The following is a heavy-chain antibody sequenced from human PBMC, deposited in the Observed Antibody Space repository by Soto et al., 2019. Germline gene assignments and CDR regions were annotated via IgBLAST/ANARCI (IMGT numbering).Heavy chain of an antibody. CDR3: ASGAHLVLRFLEWLADSDY. V-gene: IGHV1-8*01. Sequence: QVQLVQSGAEVKKPGASVKVSCKASGYTFTSYDINWVRQATGQGLEWMGWMNPNSGNTGYAQKFQGRVTMTRNTSISTAYMELSSLRSEDTAVYYCASGAHLVLRFLEWLADSDYWGQGTLVTVSS. CDR2: MNPNSGNT. J-gene: IGHJ4*02. CDR1: GYTFTSYD. D-gene: IGHD3-3*01.